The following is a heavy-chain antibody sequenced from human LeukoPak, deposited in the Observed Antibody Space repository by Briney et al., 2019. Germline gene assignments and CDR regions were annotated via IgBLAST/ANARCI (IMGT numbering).Heavy chain of an antibody. Sequence: ASVKVSCKASGYTFTSYDISWVRQATGQGLEWMGWMSPNSDNTGYAQKFQGRVTFTRDTSISTAYMELRSLTSEDTAVYYRARDYGGSSGWFDPWGQGTLVTVSS. J-gene: IGHJ5*02. CDR2: MSPNSDNT. V-gene: IGHV1-8*01. CDR1: GYTFTSYD. D-gene: IGHD4-23*01. CDR3: ARDYGGSSGWFDP.